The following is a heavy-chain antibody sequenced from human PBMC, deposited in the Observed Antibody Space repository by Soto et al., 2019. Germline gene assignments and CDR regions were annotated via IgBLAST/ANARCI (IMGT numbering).Heavy chain of an antibody. V-gene: IGHV3-23*01. D-gene: IGHD2-15*01. CDR3: AKSNVLLVLVAADS. CDR1: GFTFSSYA. Sequence: EVQLLESGGGLVQPGGSLRLSCAASGFTFSSYAMSWVRQAPGEGLEWVSTISGSGGSTYYADSVKGRFTISRDNSKNTLYLQINSLRAEDTAVYYCAKSNVLLVLVAADSWSQGTLVTVSS. J-gene: IGHJ5*01. CDR2: ISGSGGST.